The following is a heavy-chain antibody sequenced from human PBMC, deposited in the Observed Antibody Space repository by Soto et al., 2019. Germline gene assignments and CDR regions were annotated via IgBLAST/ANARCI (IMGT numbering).Heavy chain of an antibody. D-gene: IGHD6-13*01. CDR1: GGSISSSSYY. J-gene: IGHJ4*02. V-gene: IGHV4-39*01. Sequence: QLQLQESGPGLVQPSETLSLTCTVSGGSISSSSYYWGWIRQPPGKGLEWIGNIFYSGSTYYNPSLKSRVTISVDTSKNQFSLNLSSLTAADTAVYYCARREGQQLAMFDYWGQGTLVTVSS. CDR2: IFYSGST. CDR3: ARREGQQLAMFDY.